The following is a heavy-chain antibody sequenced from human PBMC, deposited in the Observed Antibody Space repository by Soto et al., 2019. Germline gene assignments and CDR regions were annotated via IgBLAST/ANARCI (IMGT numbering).Heavy chain of an antibody. D-gene: IGHD5-18*01. CDR1: GFTFISYE. V-gene: IGHV3-48*03. CDR2: ISSSGSTI. Sequence: WGSLRLSCAASGFTFISYEINFFRQSPFKWREWVSYISSSGSTIYYADSVKGRFTISRDNAKNSLYLQMNSLRAEDTAVYYCARDLRGYSYGRGGYYYYYGMDVWGQGTTVTVSS. J-gene: IGHJ6*02. CDR3: ARDLRGYSYGRGGYYYYYGMDV.